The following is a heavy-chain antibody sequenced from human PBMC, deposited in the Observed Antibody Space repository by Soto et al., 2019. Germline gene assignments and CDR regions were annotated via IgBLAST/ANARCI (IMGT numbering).Heavy chain of an antibody. J-gene: IGHJ5*02. CDR2: TYYRSKWYN. Sequence: SETLSLTCAISGDSVSSNSAAWNWIRQSPSGGLEWLGRTYYRSKWYNDYAVSVKSRITINPDTSKNQFSLQLNSVTPEDTAVYYCARGDLPGRMWEPSVRWFDPWGQGTLVTVSS. V-gene: IGHV6-1*01. CDR3: ARGDLPGRMWEPSVRWFDP. CDR1: GDSVSSNSAA. D-gene: IGHD1-26*01.